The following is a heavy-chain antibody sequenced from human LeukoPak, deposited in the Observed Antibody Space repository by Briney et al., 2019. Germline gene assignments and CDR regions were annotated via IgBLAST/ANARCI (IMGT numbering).Heavy chain of an antibody. J-gene: IGHJ4*02. CDR2: IYYSGST. Sequence: PSETLSLTCTVSGGSISSSSYYWGWFRQPPGKGLEWIGRIYYSGSTYYSPSLKSRVTISVDTSKNQFSLKLSSVTAADPAVYYSARGDIVPDYWGQGTLVTVSS. D-gene: IGHD2-15*01. CDR3: ARGDIVPDY. CDR1: GGSISSSSYY. V-gene: IGHV4-39*01.